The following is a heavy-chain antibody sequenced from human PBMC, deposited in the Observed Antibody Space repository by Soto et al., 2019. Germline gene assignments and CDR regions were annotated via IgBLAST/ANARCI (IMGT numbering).Heavy chain of an antibody. Sequence: EVQMLESGGGVVRPGGSLRLSCIASGFTFSNYAMSWVRQAPGKGLEWLSTISDNGANTFIGDSMKDHFDISRDNSKNTVFLHLSTVRAEDTAIYYCARAIGADFFDYWGQGTPVTVSS. V-gene: IGHV3-23*01. CDR2: ISDNGANT. D-gene: IGHD6-25*01. CDR1: GFTFSNYA. CDR3: ARAIGADFFDY. J-gene: IGHJ4*02.